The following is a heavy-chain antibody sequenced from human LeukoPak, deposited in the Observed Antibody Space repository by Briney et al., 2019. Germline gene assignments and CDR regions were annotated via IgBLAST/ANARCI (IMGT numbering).Heavy chain of an antibody. V-gene: IGHV3-30*02. CDR1: GFAFSRYG. CDR2: IRYDGSNK. Sequence: PGGSLRLSCAASGFAFSRYGMHWVRQAPGKGLEWVAFIRYDGSNKNHADSVKGRFTISRDNSKNMLYLQMNSLRPEDTSVYYCAKDYGITGTGGAWLDPWGQGTRVTVSS. D-gene: IGHD1-20*01. CDR3: AKDYGITGTGGAWLDP. J-gene: IGHJ5*02.